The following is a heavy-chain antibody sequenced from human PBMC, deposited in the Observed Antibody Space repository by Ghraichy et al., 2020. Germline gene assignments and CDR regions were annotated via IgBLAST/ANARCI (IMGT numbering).Heavy chain of an antibody. CDR2: INPNSGGT. CDR1: GYTFTGYY. CDR3: ARGSSGYYYTESDFDY. D-gene: IGHD3-22*01. Sequence: ASVKVSCKASGYTFTGYYMHWVRQAPGQGLEWMGRINPNSGGTNYAQKFQGRVTMTRDTSISTAYMELSRLRSDDTAVYYCARGSSGYYYTESDFDYWGQGTLVTVSS. J-gene: IGHJ4*02. V-gene: IGHV1-2*06.